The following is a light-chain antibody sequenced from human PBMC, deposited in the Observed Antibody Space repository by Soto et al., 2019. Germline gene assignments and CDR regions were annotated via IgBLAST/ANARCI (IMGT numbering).Light chain of an antibody. J-gene: IGKJ1*01. CDR1: QGINSF. CDR2: AAS. Sequence: DIQMTQSPSSLSASVGDRVTITCRASQGINSFLAWYQQKPGKVPKLLIYAASSLQSGVPSRFRGSRSGTDFTLTIRSLQPEDVATYYCQNYNSAPRTFGQGTKVEIK. CDR3: QNYNSAPRT. V-gene: IGKV1-27*01.